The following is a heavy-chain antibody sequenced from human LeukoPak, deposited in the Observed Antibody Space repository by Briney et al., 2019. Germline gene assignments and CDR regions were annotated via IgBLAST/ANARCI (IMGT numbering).Heavy chain of an antibody. D-gene: IGHD6-6*01. CDR3: ARGAYGIAARPDVSPNFDY. V-gene: IGHV1-69*13. CDR1: GGTFISYA. J-gene: IGHJ4*02. Sequence: SVKVSCKASGGTFISYAISWVRQAPGQGLEWMGGIIPIFGTANYAQKFQGRVTITADESTSTAYMELSSLRSEDTAVYYCARGAYGIAARPDVSPNFDYWGQGTLVTVSS. CDR2: IIPIFGTA.